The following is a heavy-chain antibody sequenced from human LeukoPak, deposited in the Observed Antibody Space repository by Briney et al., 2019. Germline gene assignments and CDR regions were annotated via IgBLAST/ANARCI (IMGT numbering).Heavy chain of an antibody. CDR2: IYPGDSDT. V-gene: IGHV5-51*01. CDR1: GYSFTNYW. D-gene: IGHD2-15*01. J-gene: IGHJ4*02. Sequence: GESLKISCKGSGYSFTNYWIGRVRQMPGEGLEVMGIIYPGDSDTRYSPSFQGQVTFTADKSINTTYLQWSSMKASDTAMYYCARLPGYCTGGSCYFDYWGQGTLVTVSS. CDR3: ARLPGYCTGGSCYFDY.